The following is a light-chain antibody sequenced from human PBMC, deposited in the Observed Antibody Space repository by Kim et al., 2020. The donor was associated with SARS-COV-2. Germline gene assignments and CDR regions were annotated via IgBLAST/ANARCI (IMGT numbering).Light chain of an antibody. Sequence: VFPGDGGTRSCRASQSVGRNLARSQQKPGQAPRLIIYSASARATGIPARFSGSGSGTEFTLTFSSLQSEDFAVYLCQQYDYWPTFGPGTKIDIK. V-gene: IGKV3-15*01. CDR3: QQYDYWPT. CDR1: QSVGRN. J-gene: IGKJ1*01. CDR2: SAS.